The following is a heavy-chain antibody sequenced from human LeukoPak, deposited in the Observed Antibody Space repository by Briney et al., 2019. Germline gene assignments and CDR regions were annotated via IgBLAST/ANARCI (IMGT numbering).Heavy chain of an antibody. CDR1: GFTFSSYE. Sequence: PGGSLRLSCAASGFTFSSYEMNWVRQAPGKGLEWVSYISSSGSTIYYADSVKGRFTISRDNAKNSLYLQMNSLRAEDTAVYYCARATAYNWFDPWGQGTLVTVSS. V-gene: IGHV3-48*03. D-gene: IGHD5-18*01. CDR3: ARATAYNWFDP. CDR2: ISSSGSTI. J-gene: IGHJ5*02.